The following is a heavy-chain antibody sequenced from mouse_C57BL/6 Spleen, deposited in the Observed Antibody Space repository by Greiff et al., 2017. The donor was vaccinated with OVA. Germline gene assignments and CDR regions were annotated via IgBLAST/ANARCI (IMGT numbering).Heavy chain of an antibody. V-gene: IGHV1-69*01. D-gene: IGHD1-3*01. CDR3: ARSGGKGYFDV. CDR1: GYTFTSYW. J-gene: IGHJ1*03. CDR2: IDPYDSDT. Sequence: QVQLQQPGAELVMPGASVKLSCKASGYTFTSYWMHWVKQRPGQGLEWIGEIDPYDSDTTYNQKFKGKSTLTVDKSSIAAYMQLSSLTSEDSAVYYCARSGGKGYFDVWGTGTTVTVSS.